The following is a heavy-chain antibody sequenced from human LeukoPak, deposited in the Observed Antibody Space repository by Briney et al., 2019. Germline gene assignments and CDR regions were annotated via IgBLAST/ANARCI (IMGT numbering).Heavy chain of an antibody. J-gene: IGHJ4*02. Sequence: QAGGSLRLSCAASGFTVSSNYMSWVRQAPGKGLEWVSVIYSGGSTYYADSVKGRFTISRDNSKNTLYLQMNSLRAEDTAIYYCAKAWGRSWMPLGYWGQGTLVSVSS. V-gene: IGHV3-66*01. CDR1: GFTVSSNY. D-gene: IGHD6-13*01. CDR2: IYSGGST. CDR3: AKAWGRSWMPLGY.